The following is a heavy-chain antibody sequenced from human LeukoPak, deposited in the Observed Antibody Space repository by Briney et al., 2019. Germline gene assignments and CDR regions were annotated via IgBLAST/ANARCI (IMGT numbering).Heavy chain of an antibody. J-gene: IGHJ3*01. CDR3: XXXSXXXXXXXXXXXXXXXDV. Sequence: XYXXWXRQAPGXXXXGMGIINTSGGSSTYAQMFQGRVTMTGDSSTSTVYMELSSLRSEDTAVYYCXXXSXXXXXXXXXXXXXXXDVWGQXTXVTVSS. CDR1: XY. CDR2: INTSGGSS. V-gene: IGHV1-46*01.